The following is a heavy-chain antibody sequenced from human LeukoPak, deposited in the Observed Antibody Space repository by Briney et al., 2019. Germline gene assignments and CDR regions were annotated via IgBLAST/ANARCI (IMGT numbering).Heavy chain of an antibody. CDR2: INPNSGGT. V-gene: IGHV1-2*04. J-gene: IGHJ6*02. CDR1: GYTFTGYY. D-gene: IGHD6-13*01. Sequence: ASVKVSCKASGYTFTGYYMHWVRQAPGQGLEWMGWINPNSGGTNYAQKFQGWVTMTRDTSISTAYMELSRLRSDDMAVYYCAREVAAAGSSYYYCMDVWGQGTTVTVSS. CDR3: AREVAAAGSSYYYCMDV.